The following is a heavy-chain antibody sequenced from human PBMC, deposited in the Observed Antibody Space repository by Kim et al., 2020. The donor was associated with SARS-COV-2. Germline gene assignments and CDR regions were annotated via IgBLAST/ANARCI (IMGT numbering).Heavy chain of an antibody. CDR3: VKGIRARVTYTWFDP. CDR2: ISGSGGST. Sequence: GGSLRLSCAASGFTFSSYAMSWVRQAPGKGLEWVSVISGSGGSTSYVDSVKGRFTISRANSKNTLSLQMNSLRAEDPAVYYCVKGIRARVTYTWFDPWG. J-gene: IGHJ5*02. CDR1: GFTFSSYA. V-gene: IGHV3-23*01. D-gene: IGHD4-17*01.